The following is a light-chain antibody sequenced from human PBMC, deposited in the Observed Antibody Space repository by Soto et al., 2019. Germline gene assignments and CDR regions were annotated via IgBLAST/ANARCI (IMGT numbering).Light chain of an antibody. Sequence: DIQMTQFPSTLSASVGDRVTITCRASQSIRNWLAWYQQKPGKAPKLLIYDASTVERGVPSRFSSSGSGTEYTLSIISLQPDDFATDYCQQYDSSSVYTFGQGTKLEIK. CDR2: DAS. J-gene: IGKJ2*01. CDR3: QQYDSSSVYT. V-gene: IGKV1-5*01. CDR1: QSIRNW.